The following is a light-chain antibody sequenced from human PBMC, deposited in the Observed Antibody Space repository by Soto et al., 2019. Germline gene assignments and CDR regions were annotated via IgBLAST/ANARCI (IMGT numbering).Light chain of an antibody. J-gene: IGLJ3*02. V-gene: IGLV2-8*01. CDR1: SSDVGGYNY. Sequence: SALTQPPSASGSPGQSVTISCTGTSSDVGGYNYVSWYQQHPGKAPKLMIYDVTKRPSGVPDRFSGSKSGNTASLTVSGLQAEDEADYYCSSYAGSAWVLGGGTKLTVL. CDR3: SSYAGSAWV. CDR2: DVT.